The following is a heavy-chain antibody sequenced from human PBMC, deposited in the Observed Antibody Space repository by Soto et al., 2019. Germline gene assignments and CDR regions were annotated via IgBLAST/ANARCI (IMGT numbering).Heavy chain of an antibody. D-gene: IGHD3-10*01. J-gene: IGHJ6*02. Sequence: PGGSLRLSCAASGFTFSTYSMNWVRQAPGKGLEWIAVISYDGSNKYYADSVKGRFTISRDNSKNTLYLQMNSLRAEDTAVYYCARDISSGSGSSLVYYYYGMDVWGQGTTVTVSS. V-gene: IGHV3-30-3*01. CDR2: ISYDGSNK. CDR1: GFTFSTYS. CDR3: ARDISSGSGSSLVYYYYGMDV.